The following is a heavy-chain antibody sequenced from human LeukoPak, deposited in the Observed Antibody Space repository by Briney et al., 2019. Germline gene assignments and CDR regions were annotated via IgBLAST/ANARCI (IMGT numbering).Heavy chain of an antibody. V-gene: IGHV1-8*01. CDR2: MNPTSGHT. J-gene: IGHJ4*02. Sequence: GASVKVSCKASGYTFTSYDIKWVRQATGQGLEWMGWMNPTSGHTGYAQKFQGRVTMTRDTSISTAYMELNSLTSEDTAVYYCARSPVGVRKKHDFWGQGTLVIVSS. D-gene: IGHD3-10*01. CDR3: ARSPVGVRKKHDF. CDR1: GYTFTSYD.